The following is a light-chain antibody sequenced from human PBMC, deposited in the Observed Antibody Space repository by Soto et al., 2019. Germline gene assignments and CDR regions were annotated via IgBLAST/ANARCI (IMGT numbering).Light chain of an antibody. CDR3: TSYTSNTALV. J-gene: IGLJ1*01. CDR1: SSDIGSHDY. Sequence: QSAPTQPASVSGSPGQSITISCTGTSSDIGSHDYVSWYQHHPGKAPKLIIYEVTNRPSGVSDRFSGSKSSSTASLTISGLQAEDEADYHCTSYTSNTALVFGTGTKLTVL. CDR2: EVT. V-gene: IGLV2-14*01.